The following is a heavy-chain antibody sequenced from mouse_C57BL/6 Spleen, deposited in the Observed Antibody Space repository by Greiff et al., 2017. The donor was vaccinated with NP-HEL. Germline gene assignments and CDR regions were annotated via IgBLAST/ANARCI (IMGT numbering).Heavy chain of an antibody. CDR1: GFNIKDDY. CDR2: IDPENGDT. Sequence: EVQLQQSGAELVRPGASVKLSCTASGFNIKDDYMHWVKQRPEQGLEWIGWIDPENGDTEYASKFQGKATITADTSSNTAYLQLSSLTSEDTAVYDCTQGYYGSSYRFDDWGQGTTLTVSS. V-gene: IGHV14-4*01. D-gene: IGHD1-1*01. CDR3: TQGYYGSSYRFDD. J-gene: IGHJ2*01.